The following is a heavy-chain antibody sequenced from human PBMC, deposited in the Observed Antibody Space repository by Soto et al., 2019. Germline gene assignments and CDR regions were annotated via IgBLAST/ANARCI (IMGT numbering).Heavy chain of an antibody. CDR2: IFYSGNT. CDR1: GGSISTDSYY. D-gene: IGHD2-2*01. Sequence: SETLSLTCTVSGGSISTDSYYWGWVRQSPGKGLEWIGSIFYSGNTYYSPSLKSRVTISVDLSNNQFPLRLSSVTAADTALYYCARHWGFVVAGSRFDPWGLGTLVTVSS. V-gene: IGHV4-39*01. J-gene: IGHJ5*02. CDR3: ARHWGFVVAGSRFDP.